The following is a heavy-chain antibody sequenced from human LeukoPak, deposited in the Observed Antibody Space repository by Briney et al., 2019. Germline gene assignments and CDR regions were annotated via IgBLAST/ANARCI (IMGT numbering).Heavy chain of an antibody. J-gene: IGHJ4*02. CDR1: GFTFSSYD. D-gene: IGHD2-2*01. V-gene: IGHV3-13*01. CDR2: IGTAGDT. CDR3: ARATGVVAAAYKN. Sequence: PGGSLRLSCAASGFTFSSYDMHWVRQATGIGLEWVSAIGTAGDTYYPGSVKGRFTISRENAKNSLYLQMNSLRAGDTAVYYCARATGVVAAAYKNWGQGTLVTVSS.